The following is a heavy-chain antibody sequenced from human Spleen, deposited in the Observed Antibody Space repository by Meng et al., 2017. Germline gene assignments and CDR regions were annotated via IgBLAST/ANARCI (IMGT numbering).Heavy chain of an antibody. CDR1: GGSFSGYY. CDR2: INHSGST. J-gene: IGHJ6*02. V-gene: IGHV4-34*01. D-gene: IGHD3-10*01. Sequence: SETLSLTCAVYGGSFSGYYWSWIRQPPGKGLEWIGEINHSGSTNYNPSPKSRVTISVDTTKNQFSLRLSSVAAADTAVYYCARGRGLLWFGELIYYYYGMDVWGQGTTVTVSS. CDR3: ARGRGLLWFGELIYYYYGMDV.